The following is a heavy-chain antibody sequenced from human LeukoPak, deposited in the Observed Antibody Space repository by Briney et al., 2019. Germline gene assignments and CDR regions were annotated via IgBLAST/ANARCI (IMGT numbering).Heavy chain of an antibody. CDR2: IYHSGST. J-gene: IGHJ5*02. CDR3: ARDLSIVPANPWFDP. V-gene: IGHV4-39*07. Sequence: SETLSLTCTVSGGSISSNLHYWGWIRQPPGKGLEWIGSIYHSGSTYYNPSLKSRVTISVDTSKNQFSLKLSSVTAADTAVYYCARDLSIVPANPWFDPWGQGTLVTVSS. CDR1: GGSISSNLHY. D-gene: IGHD2-2*01.